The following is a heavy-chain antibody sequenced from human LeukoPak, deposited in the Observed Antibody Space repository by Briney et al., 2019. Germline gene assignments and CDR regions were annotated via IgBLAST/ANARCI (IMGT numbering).Heavy chain of an antibody. Sequence: ASVKVSCTASGYTFTSYGISWVRQAPGQGLEWMGWISAYNGNTNYAQKLQGRVTMTTDTSTSTAYMELRSLRSDDTAVYYCARDIAVAGKMNYFDYWGQGTLVTVSS. CDR2: ISAYNGNT. CDR3: ARDIAVAGKMNYFDY. J-gene: IGHJ4*02. D-gene: IGHD6-19*01. V-gene: IGHV1-18*01. CDR1: GYTFTSYG.